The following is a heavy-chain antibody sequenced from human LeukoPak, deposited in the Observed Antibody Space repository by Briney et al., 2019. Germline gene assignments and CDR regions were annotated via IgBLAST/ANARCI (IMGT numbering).Heavy chain of an antibody. Sequence: SETLSLTCTVSGGSISSSSAYWGWIRQPPGKGLQWIGSIYYSKNTYYDPSLKSRVTISADTSKNQFSLTLGSVSATDTAVYYCVSPRGFSYGYFDYWGQGTLVTVSS. CDR1: GGSISSSSAY. D-gene: IGHD5-18*01. CDR3: VSPRGFSYGYFDY. V-gene: IGHV4-39*01. J-gene: IGHJ4*02. CDR2: IYYSKNT.